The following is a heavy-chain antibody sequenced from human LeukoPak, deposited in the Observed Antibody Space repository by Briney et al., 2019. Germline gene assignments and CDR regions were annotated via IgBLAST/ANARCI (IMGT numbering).Heavy chain of an antibody. CDR2: IIPIFGTA. J-gene: IGHJ4*02. D-gene: IGHD6-6*01. CDR1: GGTFSSYA. V-gene: IGHV1-69*06. CDR3: ASDSSSSPMAGY. Sequence: AASVKVSCKASGGTFSSYAISWVRQAPGQGLEWMGGIIPIFGTANYAQKFQGRVTITADKSTSTAYMELSSLRSEDTAVYYCASDSSSSPMAGYWGQGTLVTVSS.